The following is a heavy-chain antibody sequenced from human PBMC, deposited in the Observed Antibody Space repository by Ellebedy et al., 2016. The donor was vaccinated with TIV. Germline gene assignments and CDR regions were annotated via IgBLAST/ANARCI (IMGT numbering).Heavy chain of an antibody. CDR2: IIPIFGTA. D-gene: IGHD4-23*01. V-gene: IGHV1-69*13. CDR1: GGTFSSYA. Sequence: SVKVSXXASGGTFSSYAISWVRQAPGQGLEWMGGIIPIFGTANYAQKFQGRVTITADESTSTAYMELSSLRSEDTAVYYCARQADYGGNPWDFDLWGRGTLVTVSS. CDR3: ARQADYGGNPWDFDL. J-gene: IGHJ2*01.